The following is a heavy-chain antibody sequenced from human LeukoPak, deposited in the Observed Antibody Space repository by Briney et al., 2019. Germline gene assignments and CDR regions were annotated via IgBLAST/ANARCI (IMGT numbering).Heavy chain of an antibody. Sequence: GGSLRLSCAASVFTFSSYSMNWVRQAPGKGLEWVSSISSSSSYIYYADSVKGRFTISRDNAKNSLHLQMNSLRAEDTAVYYCARGWNDPLGFDYWGQGTLVTVSS. CDR2: ISSSSSYI. CDR1: VFTFSSYS. V-gene: IGHV3-21*01. J-gene: IGHJ4*02. CDR3: ARGWNDPLGFDY. D-gene: IGHD1-1*01.